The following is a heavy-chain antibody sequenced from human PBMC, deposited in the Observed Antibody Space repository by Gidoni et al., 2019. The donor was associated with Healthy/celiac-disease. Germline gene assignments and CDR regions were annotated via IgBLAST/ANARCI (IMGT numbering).Heavy chain of an antibody. CDR1: GCTFSSYA. V-gene: IGHV3-23*01. J-gene: IGHJ4*02. CDR3: AKGEGGAARGCLDY. CDR2: ISGSGGSA. Sequence: EVQLLESGGGLVQPGGSLRLSGAASGCTFSSYAMSWVRQAPGKGLEWVSAISGSGGSAYYADSVKGRFTISRDNSKNTLYLQMNSLRAEDTAVYYCAKGEGGAARGCLDYWGQGTLVTVSS. D-gene: IGHD6-6*01.